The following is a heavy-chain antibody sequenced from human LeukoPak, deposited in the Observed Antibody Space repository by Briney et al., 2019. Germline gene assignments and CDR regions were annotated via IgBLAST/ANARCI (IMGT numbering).Heavy chain of an antibody. Sequence: SETLSLTCAVYGGSFSGYYWSWIRQPPGKGLEWIGSIYYSGSTYYNPSLKSRVTISVDTSKNQFSLKLSSVTAADTAVYYCARLPWFDPWGQGTLVTVSS. V-gene: IGHV4-34*01. CDR3: ARLPWFDP. CDR1: GGSFSGYY. J-gene: IGHJ5*02. CDR2: IYYSGST.